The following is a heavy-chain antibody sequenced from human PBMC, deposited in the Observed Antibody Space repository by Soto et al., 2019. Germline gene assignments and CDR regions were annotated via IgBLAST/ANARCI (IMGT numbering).Heavy chain of an antibody. CDR2: ISYDGSNE. V-gene: IGHV3-30*19. Sequence: QVQLVESGGGVVQPGNSLRLSCAASGFTFSSYGMHWVRQAPGKGLEWVAVISYDGSNEYYADSVKGRFTISRDNSKNTLYLRMNSLRAEDTAVYYCAKGSAGHYNSGTLLDWGQGTLVTVSS. CDR1: GFTFSSYG. J-gene: IGHJ4*02. CDR3: AKGSAGHYNSGTLLD. D-gene: IGHD3-10*01.